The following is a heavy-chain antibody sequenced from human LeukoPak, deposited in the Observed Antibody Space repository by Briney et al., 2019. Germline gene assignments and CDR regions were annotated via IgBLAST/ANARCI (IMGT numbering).Heavy chain of an antibody. V-gene: IGHV4-39*02. J-gene: IGHJ6*03. CDR3: ARPGHSYYYMDV. CDR1: GGSVSSSSYY. D-gene: IGHD1-1*01. CDR2: IYYSGTT. Sequence: SETLSLTCTVSGGSVSSSSYYWGWIRQPPGKGLEWIGTIYYSGTTYYNPSLKSRVTISADTSKNHFSLKLSSVTAADTAVYYCARPGHSYYYMDVWGKGTTVTVSS.